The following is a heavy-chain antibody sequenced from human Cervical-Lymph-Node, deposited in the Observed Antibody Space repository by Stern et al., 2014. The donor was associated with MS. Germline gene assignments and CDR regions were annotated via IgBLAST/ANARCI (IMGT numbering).Heavy chain of an antibody. CDR3: ARVPSSWQNWFDP. D-gene: IGHD6-13*01. CDR1: GGSIPSGGYY. CDR2: INYSGTT. V-gene: IGHV4-31*03. J-gene: IGHJ5*02. Sequence: QVQLQESGPGLVKPSQTLSLTCTVYGGSIPSGGYYWSWIRQHPGKGLEWIGYINYSGTTYYNPSLKSRLTISADTSKNQFFLKLSSVTAADTAVYYCARVPSSWQNWFDPWGQGTLVTVSS.